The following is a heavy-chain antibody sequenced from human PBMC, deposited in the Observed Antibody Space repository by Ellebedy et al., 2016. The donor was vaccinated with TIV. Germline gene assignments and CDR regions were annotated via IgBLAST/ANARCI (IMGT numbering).Heavy chain of an antibody. D-gene: IGHD2/OR15-2a*01. Sequence: GESLKISCRASGFTFRTYTINWIRQATGKGLEWVSSISSGSTYIYYADSVRGRFTISRDNARNSLYLQMNTLRAEDTAVYYCARLANRDDVFDIWGRGTMLTVSS. J-gene: IGHJ3*02. V-gene: IGHV3-21*01. CDR1: GFTFRTYT. CDR3: ARLANRDDVFDI. CDR2: ISSGSTYI.